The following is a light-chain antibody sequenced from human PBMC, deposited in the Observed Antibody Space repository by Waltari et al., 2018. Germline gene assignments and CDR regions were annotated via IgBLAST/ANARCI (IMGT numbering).Light chain of an antibody. CDR3: QQYHSFPYT. CDR1: QSVLYSSNNKDY. J-gene: IGKJ2*01. V-gene: IGKV4-1*01. CDR2: WAS. Sequence: DIVMTQSPDSLAVSLGERATINCKSGQSVLYSSNNKDYLAWYQQKPGPPPKLLFYWASTRESGVPDRFSGSGSGTDFTLTISSLQAEDVAVYYCQQYHSFPYTFGQGTKLEIK.